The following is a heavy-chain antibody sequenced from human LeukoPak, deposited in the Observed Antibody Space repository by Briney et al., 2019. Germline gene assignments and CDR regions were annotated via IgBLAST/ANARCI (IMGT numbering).Heavy chain of an antibody. V-gene: IGHV1-2*02. CDR2: INPNSGGT. CDR3: ARGLVVPALPRGYCYYYGLDV. CDR1: GYTFTGYY. D-gene: IGHD2-2*01. Sequence: ASVKVSCKAAGYTFTGYYMHCVRQAPGQGLEWMGWINPNSGGTNYAQKFQGRVTMTRDTSISTAYMELSRLRSDDTAVYYCARGLVVPALPRGYCYYYGLDVWGQGTTVTVFS. J-gene: IGHJ6*02.